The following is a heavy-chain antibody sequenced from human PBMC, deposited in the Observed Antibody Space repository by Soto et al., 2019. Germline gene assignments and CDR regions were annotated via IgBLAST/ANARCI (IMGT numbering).Heavy chain of an antibody. V-gene: IGHV3-74*01. J-gene: IGHJ4*02. D-gene: IGHD3-16*01. CDR1: GFTLSSRW. CDR3: ARDQDTFGQAVFDS. CDR2: IKTDGSST. Sequence: EVQLVESGGGLVQPGESLRLSCAASGFTLSSRWMHWVRQAPGKGLVWVSRIKTDGSSTSYADYVKGRFTISRDNAKNTRYLQMNSLRAEDTAMYYCARDQDTFGQAVFDSWGQGTLVTVSS.